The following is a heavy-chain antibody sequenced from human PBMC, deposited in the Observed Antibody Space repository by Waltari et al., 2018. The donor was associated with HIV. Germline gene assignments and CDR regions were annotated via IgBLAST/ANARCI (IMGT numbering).Heavy chain of an antibody. Sequence: QLQLQESGPGLVKPSETLSLTCTVSGGSISSSSYYWGWIRQPPGKGLEWIGSIYYSGSTYYNPSLKSRVTISVDTSKNQFSLKLSSVTAADTAVYYCARHKTGSGGVASHYYYYYGMDVWGQGATVTVSS. D-gene: IGHD3-10*01. V-gene: IGHV4-39*01. CDR2: IYYSGST. J-gene: IGHJ6*02. CDR1: GGSISSSSYY. CDR3: ARHKTGSGGVASHYYYYYGMDV.